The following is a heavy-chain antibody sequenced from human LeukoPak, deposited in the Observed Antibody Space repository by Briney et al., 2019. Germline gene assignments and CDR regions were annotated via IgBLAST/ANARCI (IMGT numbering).Heavy chain of an antibody. Sequence: GASVKVSCRASGYTFTAYYIHWVRQAPEQGLEWMGWINPNSGDTTLPQRFQGRVTMTRDTSIITAYMELSSLTSDDTGMYYCARGPTLGLDIWGQGTMVTVSS. V-gene: IGHV1-2*02. CDR3: ARGPTLGLDI. J-gene: IGHJ3*02. CDR1: GYTFTAYY. CDR2: INPNSGDT.